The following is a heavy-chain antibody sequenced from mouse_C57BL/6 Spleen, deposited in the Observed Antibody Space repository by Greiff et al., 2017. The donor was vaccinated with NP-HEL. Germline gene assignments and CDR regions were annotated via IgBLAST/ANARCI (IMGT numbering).Heavy chain of an antibody. CDR2: IDPENGDT. D-gene: IGHD2-1*01. CDR1: GFNIKDDY. V-gene: IGHV14-4*01. CDR3: TTRDLPYAMDY. Sequence: EVQLQQSGAELVRLGASVKLSCTASGFNIKDDYMHWVKQRPEQGLEWIGWIDPENGDTEYASKFQGKATITADTSSNTAYLQLSSLTSEDTAVYYCTTRDLPYAMDYWGQGTSVTVSS. J-gene: IGHJ4*01.